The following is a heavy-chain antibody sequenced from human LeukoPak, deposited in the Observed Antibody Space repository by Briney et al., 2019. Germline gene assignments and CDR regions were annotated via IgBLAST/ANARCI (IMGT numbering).Heavy chain of an antibody. J-gene: IGHJ6*03. CDR3: ASSYSSSWYRNYYYMDV. CDR2: IRYDGINK. Sequence: PGGSLRLSCAASGFTFSSYGIHWVRQAPGKGLEWVAFIRYDGINKYYADSVKGRFTISRDNAKNSLYLQMNSLRAEDTAVYYCASSYSSSWYRNYYYMDVWGKGTTVTISS. CDR1: GFTFSSYG. V-gene: IGHV3-30*02. D-gene: IGHD6-13*01.